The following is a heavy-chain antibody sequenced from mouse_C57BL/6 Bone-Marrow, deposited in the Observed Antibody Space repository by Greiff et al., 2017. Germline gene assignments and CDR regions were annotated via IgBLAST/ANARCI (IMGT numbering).Heavy chain of an antibody. CDR2: LSSGSSTI. CDR3: ARPGRYYFDY. V-gene: IGHV5-17*01. Sequence: EVKLLESGGGLVKPGGSLKLSCAASGFTFSDYGMHWVRQAPEKGLEWVAYLSSGSSTIYYADTVKGRFTISRDNAKNTLFLQMSSLRSEDTAMYYGARPGRYYFDYWGRGTTLTVSS. J-gene: IGHJ2*01. CDR1: GFTFSDYG.